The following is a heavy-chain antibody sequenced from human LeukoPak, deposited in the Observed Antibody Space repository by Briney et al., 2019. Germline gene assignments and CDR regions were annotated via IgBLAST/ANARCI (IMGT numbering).Heavy chain of an antibody. V-gene: IGHV4-39*01. J-gene: IGHJ4*02. Sequence: PSETLSLTCTVSGGSISSSSYYWGWIRRPPGKGLEWIGSIYYSGSTYYNPSLKSRVTISVDTSKNQFSLKLSSVTAADTAVCYCARRIAVAGLMIFDYWGQGTLVTVSS. D-gene: IGHD6-19*01. CDR3: ARRIAVAGLMIFDY. CDR2: IYYSGST. CDR1: GGSISSSSYY.